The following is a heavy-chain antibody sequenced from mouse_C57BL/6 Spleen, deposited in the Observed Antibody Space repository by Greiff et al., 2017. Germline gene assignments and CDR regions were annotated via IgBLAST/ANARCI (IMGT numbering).Heavy chain of an antibody. Sequence: EVHLVESGGDLVKPGGSLKLSCAASGFTFSSYGMSWVRQTPDKRLEWVATISSGGSYTYYPDSVKGRFTISRDNAKNTLYLQMSSLKSEDTAMYYCARHDYYYYAMDYWGQGTSVTVSS. J-gene: IGHJ4*01. V-gene: IGHV5-6*01. D-gene: IGHD2-4*01. CDR3: ARHDYYYYAMDY. CDR2: ISSGGSYT. CDR1: GFTFSSYG.